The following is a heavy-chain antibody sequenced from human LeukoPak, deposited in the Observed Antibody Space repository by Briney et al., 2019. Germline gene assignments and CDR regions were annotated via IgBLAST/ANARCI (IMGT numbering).Heavy chain of an antibody. J-gene: IGHJ4*02. CDR1: GFTFSSYA. Sequence: SGGSLRLSCAASGFTFSSYAMNWVRQAPGKGLEWVSYISSSGSTIYYADSVKGRFTISRDNAKNSLYLQMNSLRAEDTAVYYCARGHGDYPDYWGQGTLVTVSS. V-gene: IGHV3-48*03. D-gene: IGHD3-10*01. CDR2: ISSSGSTI. CDR3: ARGHGDYPDY.